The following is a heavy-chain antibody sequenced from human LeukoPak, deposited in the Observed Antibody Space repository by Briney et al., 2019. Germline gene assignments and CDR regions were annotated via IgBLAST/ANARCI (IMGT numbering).Heavy chain of an antibody. CDR2: IYYGGST. V-gene: IGHV4-39*07. CDR3: ARVCSGCYDAFDI. J-gene: IGHJ3*02. Sequence: PSETLSLTCTVPGGSFSNSNYYWGWIRQSPGKGLEWIGIIYYGGSTNYNPSLKSRVTISVDTSNNHFSLKLRSVTAADTAVYYCARVCSGCYDAFDIWGQGTMVTVSS. D-gene: IGHD2-15*01. CDR1: GGSFSNSNYY.